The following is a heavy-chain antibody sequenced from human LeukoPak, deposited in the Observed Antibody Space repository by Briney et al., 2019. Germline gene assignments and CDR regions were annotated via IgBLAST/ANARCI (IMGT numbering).Heavy chain of an antibody. V-gene: IGHV3-33*01. Sequence: GGSLRLSCAASGFTFSSYGMHWVRQAPGKGLEWVAVIWYDGSNKYYADSVKGRFTISRDNSKNTLYLQINSLRAEDTAVYYCALTGYGDEIPGSIDYWGQGTLVTVSS. CDR2: IWYDGSNK. D-gene: IGHD1-14*01. CDR1: GFTFSSYG. CDR3: ALTGYGDEIPGSIDY. J-gene: IGHJ4*02.